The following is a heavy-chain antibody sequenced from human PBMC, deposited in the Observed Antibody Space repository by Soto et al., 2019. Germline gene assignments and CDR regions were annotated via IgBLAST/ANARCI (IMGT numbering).Heavy chain of an antibody. Sequence: QLQLQESGPGLVKPSETLSLTCTVSGGSISSSSYYWGWIRQPPGKVLEWIGSIYYSGSTYYNPSLKRRVTISVDTSKNQFSLKLSSVTAADTAVYYCARDTAMAYYYYYGMDVWGQGTKVTVSS. CDR3: ARDTAMAYYYYYGMDV. D-gene: IGHD5-18*01. CDR1: GGSISSSSYY. CDR2: IYYSGST. J-gene: IGHJ6*02. V-gene: IGHV4-39*01.